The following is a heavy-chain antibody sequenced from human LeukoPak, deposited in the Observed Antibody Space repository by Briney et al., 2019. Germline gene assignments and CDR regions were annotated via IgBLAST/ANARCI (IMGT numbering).Heavy chain of an antibody. CDR1: GFTFSNAW. CDR3: VVITDYYYYYYMDV. CDR2: IKSKTDGGTT. J-gene: IGHJ6*03. D-gene: IGHD3-22*01. V-gene: IGHV3-15*01. Sequence: GGSLRLSCAASGFTFSNAWMSWVRQAPGKGLEWVGRIKSKTDGGTTDYAAPVKGRFTISRDDSKNTLYLQMNSLKTEDTAVYYAVVITDYYYYYYMDVWGKGTTVTVSS.